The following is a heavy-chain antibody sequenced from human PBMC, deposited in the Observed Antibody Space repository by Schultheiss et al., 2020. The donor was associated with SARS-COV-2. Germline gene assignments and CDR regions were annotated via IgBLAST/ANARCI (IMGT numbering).Heavy chain of an antibody. J-gene: IGHJ6*02. V-gene: IGHV3-9*01. Sequence: GGSLRLSFAASGFTFDDYAMHWVRQAPGKGLEWVSGISWNSGSIGYADSVKGRFTISRDNAKNSLYLQMNSLRAEDTALYYCALVLSRSYYYYGMDVWGQGTTVTVSS. CDR2: ISWNSGSI. CDR3: ALVLSRSYYYYGMDV. CDR1: GFTFDDYA. D-gene: IGHD2-21*01.